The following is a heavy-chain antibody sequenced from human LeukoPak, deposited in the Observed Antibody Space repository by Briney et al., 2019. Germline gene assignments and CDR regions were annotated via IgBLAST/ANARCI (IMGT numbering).Heavy chain of an antibody. CDR3: ARRYYYDSSGYYLAHDAFDI. J-gene: IGHJ3*02. CDR2: IYPGDSET. D-gene: IGHD3-22*01. CDR1: GYSFTSHW. Sequence: GESLKIYCKGSGYSFTSHWIGWVRQMPGKGLEWMGLIYPGDSETRYSPSFQGQVTISADKSISTAYLQWSSLKASDTAMYYCARRYYYDSSGYYLAHDAFDIWGQGTMVTVSS. V-gene: IGHV5-51*01.